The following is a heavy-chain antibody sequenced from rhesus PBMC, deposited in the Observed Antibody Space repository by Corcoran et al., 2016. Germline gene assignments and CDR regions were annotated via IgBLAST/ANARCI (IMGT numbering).Heavy chain of an antibody. CDR3: ARGYCSGIYCYVGYYFDY. D-gene: IGHD2-27*01. Sequence: QVQLVQSGAEVKKPGSSVKVSCKASGYTFTDYYMHWVRQAPRQGLVWMGWINPYNGKTKYAQKFQGRVTMTRDTSTSTAYMELSSLRAEDTAVYYCARGYCSGIYCYVGYYFDYWGQGVLVTISS. J-gene: IGHJ4*01. CDR1: GYTFTDYY. V-gene: IGHV1S2*01. CDR2: INPYNGKT.